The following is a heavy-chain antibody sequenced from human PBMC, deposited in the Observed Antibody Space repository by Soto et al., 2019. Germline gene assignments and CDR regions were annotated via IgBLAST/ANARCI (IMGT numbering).Heavy chain of an antibody. V-gene: IGHV3-30*18. CDR1: GFTFSSYG. CDR3: AKDPVVETGYFDY. CDR2: ISYDGSNK. Sequence: QVQLVESGGGVVQPGRSLRLSCAASGFTFSSYGMHWVRQAPGNGLEWVAVISYDGSNKYYADSVKGRFTISRDNSKNTLYLQMNSLRAEDTDVYYCAKDPVVETGYFDYWGQGTLVTVSS. D-gene: IGHD2-21*02. J-gene: IGHJ4*02.